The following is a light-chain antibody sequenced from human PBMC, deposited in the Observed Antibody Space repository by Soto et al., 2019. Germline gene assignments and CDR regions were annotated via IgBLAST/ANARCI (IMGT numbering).Light chain of an antibody. Sequence: EIVLTQSPATLSFSPGNRATLSCRARESVSRYLAWYQQKPGQAPRLLIYDASNRATGIPARFSGSGSGTDFTLTITSLEPEDFAVYYCQQRSNWPSTFGGGNKVEIK. V-gene: IGKV3-11*01. J-gene: IGKJ4*01. CDR2: DAS. CDR1: ESVSRY. CDR3: QQRSNWPST.